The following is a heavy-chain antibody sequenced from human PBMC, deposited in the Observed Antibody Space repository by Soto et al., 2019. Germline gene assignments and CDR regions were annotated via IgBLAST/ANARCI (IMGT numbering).Heavy chain of an antibody. J-gene: IGHJ6*02. CDR3: ARVYIPHYYYYGMDV. V-gene: IGHV1-69*13. D-gene: IGHD1-20*01. CDR1: GGTSSSYA. CDR2: IIPIFGTA. Sequence: SVKVSCKASGGTSSSYAISWVRQAPGQGLEWMGGIIPIFGTANYAQKFQGRVTITADESTSTAYTELSSLRSEDTAVYYCARVYIPHYYYYGMDVWGQGTTVTVSS.